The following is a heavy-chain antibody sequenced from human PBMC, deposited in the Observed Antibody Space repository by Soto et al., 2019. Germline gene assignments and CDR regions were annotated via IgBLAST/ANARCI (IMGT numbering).Heavy chain of an antibody. Sequence: QVQLVQSGAEVKKPGSSEKVSCKASGGTFSSYAISWVRQAPGQGLEWMGGIIPIFGTANYAQKFQGRVTITADKSTSTAYMELSSLRSEDTAVYYCARDLGVYSYGRPYWYFDLWGRGTLVTVSS. CDR2: IIPIFGTA. CDR3: ARDLGVYSYGRPYWYFDL. CDR1: GGTFSSYA. J-gene: IGHJ2*01. D-gene: IGHD5-18*01. V-gene: IGHV1-69*06.